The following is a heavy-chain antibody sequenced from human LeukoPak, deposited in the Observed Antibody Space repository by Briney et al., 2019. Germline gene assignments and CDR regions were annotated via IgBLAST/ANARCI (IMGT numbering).Heavy chain of an antibody. CDR3: ARVAWELPLSHFDY. Sequence: PSETLSLTCAVYGGSFSGYYWSWIRQPPGKGLEWIGEINHSGSTNYNPSLKSRVTISVDTSKNQFSLKLSSVTAADTAVYYCARVAWELPLSHFDYWGQGTLVTVSS. J-gene: IGHJ4*02. CDR2: INHSGST. CDR1: GGSFSGYY. D-gene: IGHD1-26*01. V-gene: IGHV4-34*01.